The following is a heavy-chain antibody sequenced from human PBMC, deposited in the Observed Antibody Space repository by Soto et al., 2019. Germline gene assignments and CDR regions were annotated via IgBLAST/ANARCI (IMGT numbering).Heavy chain of an antibody. CDR1: GFTFSNAW. CDR3: TTDLVTTVTTGPAYFDY. Sequence: GGSLRLSCAASGFTFSNAWMSWVRQAPGKGLEWVGRIKSKTDGGTTGYAAPVKGRFTISRDDSKNTLYLQMNSLKTEDTAVYYCTTDLVTTVTTGPAYFDYWGQGTLVTVS. CDR2: IKSKTDGGTT. V-gene: IGHV3-15*01. J-gene: IGHJ4*02. D-gene: IGHD4-17*01.